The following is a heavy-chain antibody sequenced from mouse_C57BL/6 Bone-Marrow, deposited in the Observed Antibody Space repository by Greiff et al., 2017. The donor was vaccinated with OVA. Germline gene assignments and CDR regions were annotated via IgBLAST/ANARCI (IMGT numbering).Heavy chain of an antibody. CDR2: INPSSGYT. J-gene: IGHJ3*01. CDR3: AREDGNWFAY. Sequence: VQLQQSGAELARPGASVKMSCKASGYTFTSYTMHWVKQRPGQGLEWIGYINPSSGYTKSNQKFKDKATLTADKSSSTAYMQLISLTSEDSAVYYCAREDGNWFAYWGQGTLVTVSA. CDR1: GYTFTSYT. V-gene: IGHV1-4*01. D-gene: IGHD2-1*01.